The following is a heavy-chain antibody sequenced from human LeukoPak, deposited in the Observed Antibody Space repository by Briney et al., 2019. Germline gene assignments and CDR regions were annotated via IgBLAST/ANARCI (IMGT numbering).Heavy chain of an antibody. D-gene: IGHD3-10*01. J-gene: IGHJ3*02. CDR3: VRDLPRFRYYGSGDPTPGGDAFDI. CDR1: GGSISTSYYY. CDR2: IHNSEST. Sequence: PSETLSLTCTVSGGSISTSYYYWGWIRQPPGKGLEWIGNIHNSESTYYNPSLKSRVTISVDTSKNQFSLKLSSVTAADTAVYYCVRDLPRFRYYGSGDPTPGGDAFDIWGQGTMVTVSS. V-gene: IGHV4-39*07.